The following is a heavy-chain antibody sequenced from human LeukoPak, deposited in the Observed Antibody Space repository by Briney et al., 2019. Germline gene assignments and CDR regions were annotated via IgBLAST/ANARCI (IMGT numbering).Heavy chain of an antibody. CDR3: ARGDALDY. J-gene: IGHJ4*02. V-gene: IGHV3-7*01. CDR1: GSTFSSYW. D-gene: IGHD2-2*01. Sequence: GGSLRLSCAASGSTFSSYWLSWVRQAPGKGLEWVANIKQDGSEKHYVDSVRGRFTISRDNAKNSLYLQMNSLRAEDTAMYYCARGDALDYWGQGTLVTVSS. CDR2: IKQDGSEK.